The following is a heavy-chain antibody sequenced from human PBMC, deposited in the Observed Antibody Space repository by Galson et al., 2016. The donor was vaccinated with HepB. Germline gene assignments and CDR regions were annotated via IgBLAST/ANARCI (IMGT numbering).Heavy chain of an antibody. CDR1: GFTFSGST. CDR2: IKSKTDGGTT. J-gene: IGHJ4*02. Sequence: SLRLSCAASGFTFSGSTMHWVRQAPGQGLEWVGRIKSKTDGGTTDYAAPVKGRFTISRDDSKDTLYLQMNSLKTEDTAVYYCTADLDGGNPHDYWGQGTLVTVSS. CDR3: TADLDGGNPHDY. V-gene: IGHV3-15*01. D-gene: IGHD4-23*01.